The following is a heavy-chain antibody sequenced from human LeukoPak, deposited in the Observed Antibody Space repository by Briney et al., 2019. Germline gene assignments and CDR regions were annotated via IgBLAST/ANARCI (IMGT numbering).Heavy chain of an antibody. J-gene: IGHJ3*02. V-gene: IGHV3-21*01. D-gene: IGHD3-16*01. CDR1: GGSISSSS. CDR2: ISSSSTYI. CDR3: ARVSGLGDAFDI. Sequence: ETLSLTCTVSGGSISSSSYYWGWIRQPPGKGLEWVSSISSSSTYIYYADSVKGRFTISRDNAKNSLYLQMNSLRAEDTAVYYCARVSGLGDAFDIWGQGTMVTVSS.